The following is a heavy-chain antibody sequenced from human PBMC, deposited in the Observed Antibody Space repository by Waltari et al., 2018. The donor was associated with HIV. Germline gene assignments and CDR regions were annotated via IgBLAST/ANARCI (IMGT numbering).Heavy chain of an antibody. Sequence: QVPLRQWGAGLLKPSETLSLTCAVSGASLHEHYWAWFRQSPDKGLEGIGENDHHGEIHFNPCFKTRVSISVNMSKTHVSLSLRSATAADTAGYYCARGRSSRPSFRAYDSWGQGTLVSVAS. CDR1: GASLHEHY. CDR2: NDHHGEI. J-gene: IGHJ4*02. D-gene: IGHD6-6*01. V-gene: IGHV4-34*01. CDR3: ARGRSSRPSFRAYDS.